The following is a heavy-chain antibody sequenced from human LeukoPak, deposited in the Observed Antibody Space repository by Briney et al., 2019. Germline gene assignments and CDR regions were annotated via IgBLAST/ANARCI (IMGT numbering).Heavy chain of an antibody. CDR3: ASGGRPYYDSSGLVDY. Sequence: ASVKVSCKASGYTFTSYGISWVRQAPGQGLEWMGWISAYNGNTNYAQKLQGRVTMTTDTSTSTAYMELRSLRSDDTAVYYCASGGRPYYDSSGLVDYWGQGTLVTVSS. CDR2: ISAYNGNT. V-gene: IGHV1-18*01. CDR1: GYTFTSYG. D-gene: IGHD3-22*01. J-gene: IGHJ4*02.